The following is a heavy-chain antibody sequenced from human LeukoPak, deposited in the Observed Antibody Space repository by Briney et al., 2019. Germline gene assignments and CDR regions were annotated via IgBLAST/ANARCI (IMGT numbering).Heavy chain of an antibody. J-gene: IGHJ4*02. CDR3: AKLGMIAVAGYFDY. V-gene: IGHV3-23*01. CDR1: GFTFSSCA. Sequence: GGSLRLSCAASGFTFSSCAMSWVRQAPGKGLEWVSAISGSGGSTYYADSVKGRFTISRDNSKNTLYLQMNSLRAEDTAVYYCAKLGMIAVAGYFDYWGQGTLVTVSS. D-gene: IGHD6-19*01. CDR2: ISGSGGST.